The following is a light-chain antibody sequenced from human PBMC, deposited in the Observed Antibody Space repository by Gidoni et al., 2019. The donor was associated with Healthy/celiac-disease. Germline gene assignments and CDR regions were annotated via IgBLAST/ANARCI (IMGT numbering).Light chain of an antibody. V-gene: IGLV2-23*01. CDR2: EGS. Sequence: QSALTQPASVSGSPGQSITISCTGTSSDVGSFNLVSWYQQHPGKAPKLMLFEGSKRPSGVSNRFSGSRSGNTASLTISGLQAEDEADYYCCSYAGFSTYVFGTGTAVTVL. CDR3: CSYAGFSTYV. CDR1: SSDVGSFNL. J-gene: IGLJ1*01.